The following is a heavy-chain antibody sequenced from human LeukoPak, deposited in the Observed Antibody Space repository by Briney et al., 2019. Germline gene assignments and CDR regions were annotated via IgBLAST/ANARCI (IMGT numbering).Heavy chain of an antibody. J-gene: IGHJ4*02. Sequence: PSETLSLTCTVSGGSISSGDYYWGWIRQPPGKGLEWIGSIYYSGSTYYNPSLKSRVTISVDTSKNQFSLKLSSVTAADTAVYYCKAAGITTIDYWGQGTLVTVSS. V-gene: IGHV4-39*01. CDR1: GGSISSGDYY. CDR3: KAAGITTIDY. D-gene: IGHD3-22*01. CDR2: IYYSGST.